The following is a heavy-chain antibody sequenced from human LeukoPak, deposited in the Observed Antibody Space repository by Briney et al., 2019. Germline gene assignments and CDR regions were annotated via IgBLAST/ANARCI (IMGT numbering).Heavy chain of an antibody. J-gene: IGHJ6*02. CDR1: GYTFTRYY. V-gene: IGHV1-46*01. Sequence: GASVKVSCKASGYTFTRYYMHWVRQAPGQGLEWMGIINPGGGSTSYAQKFQGRVTMTRDTSTSTVYMELSSLRSEDTAVYYCAREVVVVAATPGDYYYGMDVWGQGTTVTVSS. D-gene: IGHD2-15*01. CDR3: AREVVVVAATPGDYYYGMDV. CDR2: INPGGGST.